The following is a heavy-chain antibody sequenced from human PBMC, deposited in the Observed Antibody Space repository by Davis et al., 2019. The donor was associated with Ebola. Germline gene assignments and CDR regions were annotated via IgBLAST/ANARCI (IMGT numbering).Heavy chain of an antibody. Sequence: PGGSPRLSCAASGFIFITYGMHWVRQAPGKGLEWVAVISYDGSNKYYADSVKGRFTISRDNSKNTLYLQMNTLRSEDTAVYYCAKTIHDYGTYYGMDVWGKGTTVTVSS. CDR2: ISYDGSNK. V-gene: IGHV3-30*18. CDR3: AKTIHDYGTYYGMDV. CDR1: GFIFITYG. J-gene: IGHJ6*04. D-gene: IGHD4-17*01.